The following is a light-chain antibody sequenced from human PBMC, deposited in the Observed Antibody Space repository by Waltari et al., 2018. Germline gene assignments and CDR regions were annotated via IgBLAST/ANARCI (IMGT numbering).Light chain of an antibody. CDR1: SSDVGGYNY. Sequence: QSALTQPPSASGSPGQSVTISCPGTSSDVGGYNYVPWYQQHPGKAPKLMIYEVSKRPSRVPDRFSGSKSGNTASLTVSGLQAEDEADYYCSSYAGSNNLVFGGGTKLTVL. J-gene: IGLJ2*01. V-gene: IGLV2-8*01. CDR2: EVS. CDR3: SSYAGSNNLV.